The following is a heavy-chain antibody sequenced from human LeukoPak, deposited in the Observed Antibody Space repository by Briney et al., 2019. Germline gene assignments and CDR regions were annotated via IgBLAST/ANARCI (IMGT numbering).Heavy chain of an antibody. Sequence: SETLSLTCTVSGGSISSRTYYWGWIRQPPGKGLEWIGSIYYSGNTYYSPSLRSRVTISVDTSQNLFSLRLSSVTAADTAVYYCARHGLITGSENYYPFFNYWGQGTLVTVSS. V-gene: IGHV4-39*01. CDR1: GGSISSRTYY. J-gene: IGHJ4*02. CDR2: IYYSGNT. D-gene: IGHD3-10*01. CDR3: ARHGLITGSENYYPFFNY.